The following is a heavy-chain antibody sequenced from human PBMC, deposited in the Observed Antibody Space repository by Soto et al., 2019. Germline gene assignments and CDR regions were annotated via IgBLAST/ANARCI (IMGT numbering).Heavy chain of an antibody. J-gene: IGHJ6*02. CDR2: IWYDGSNK. D-gene: IGHD3-10*01. Sequence: QVQLVESGGGVVQPGRSLRLSCAASGLTFSSYGMHWVRQAPGKGLEWVAFIWYDGSNKYYADSVKGRFTISRDNSKNTLYLQMNSLRAEDTAVYYCARDYGSGMDVWGPGTTVTVSS. CDR1: GLTFSSYG. V-gene: IGHV3-33*01. CDR3: ARDYGSGMDV.